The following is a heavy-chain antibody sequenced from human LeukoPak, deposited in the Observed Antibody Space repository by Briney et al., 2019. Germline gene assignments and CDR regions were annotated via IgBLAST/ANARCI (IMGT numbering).Heavy chain of an antibody. CDR3: ASLSGYCSGTSCSPMDV. CDR2: FDPEVGKT. CDR1: GYTLTELS. Sequence: GASVKVSCKVSGYTLTELSMHWVRQAPGKGLEWMGGFDPEVGKTIYAQKFQGRVTMTEDTSTDTAYMELSSLRSEDTAVYYCASLSGYCSGTSCSPMDVRGKGTTVTVSS. D-gene: IGHD2-2*01. J-gene: IGHJ6*04. V-gene: IGHV1-24*01.